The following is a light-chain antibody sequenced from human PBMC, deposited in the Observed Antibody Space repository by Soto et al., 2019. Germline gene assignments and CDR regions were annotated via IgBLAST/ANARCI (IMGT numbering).Light chain of an antibody. CDR2: GTS. J-gene: IGKJ5*01. CDR1: QTISDNH. CDR3: QQHNQWPIT. V-gene: IGKV3D-20*02. Sequence: EIVLTQSPGTLSLSPGERVTLSCRTSQTISDNHLAWYQQKPGQAPRLLIHGTSNRATGIPDRFSGSGSGTDFTLTINSLQSEDSAVYYCQQHNQWPITFGQGTRLEIK.